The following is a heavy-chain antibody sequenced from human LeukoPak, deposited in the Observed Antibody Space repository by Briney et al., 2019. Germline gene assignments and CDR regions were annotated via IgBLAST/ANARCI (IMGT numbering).Heavy chain of an antibody. J-gene: IGHJ1*01. V-gene: IGHV3-43*02. Sequence: GGSLRLSCAASGFTFDNYAIHWVRQAPGKGLEWVSLISGDGGSTYYADSMKGRFTISRDNSKNSLYLQMNSLRTEDTALYYCARDSQEFFQHWGQGTLVTVSS. CDR3: ARDSQEFFQH. CDR2: ISGDGGST. CDR1: GFTFDNYA.